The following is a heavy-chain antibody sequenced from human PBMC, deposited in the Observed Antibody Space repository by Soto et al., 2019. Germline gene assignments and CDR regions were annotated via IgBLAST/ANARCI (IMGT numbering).Heavy chain of an antibody. CDR1: GFTFSSYG. CDR2: RWYDGSNK. D-gene: IGHD4-17*01. J-gene: IGHJ4*02. V-gene: IGHV3-33*01. CDR3: ARDEYGDYDY. Sequence: GGSLRLSCAASGFTFSSYGMHCVRQAPGKGLEWVAVRWYDGSNKYYADSVKGRFTISRDNSKNTLYLQMNSLRVEDTAVYYCARDEYGDYDYWGQGTLVTVSS.